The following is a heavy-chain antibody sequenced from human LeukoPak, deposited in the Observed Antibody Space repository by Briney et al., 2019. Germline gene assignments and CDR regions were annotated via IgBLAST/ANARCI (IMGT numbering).Heavy chain of an antibody. V-gene: IGHV3-74*03. CDR1: GFTFSSYW. CDR3: TRGAYSSGPFDP. Sequence: PGGSLRLSCATSGFTFSSYWMHWVRQAPGKGLVWVSRINGDGSSITYADSVKGRFTISRDNAKNTLYLQMNSLRAEDTAVYYCTRGAYSSGPFDPWGQGTLVTVSS. J-gene: IGHJ5*02. D-gene: IGHD6-19*01. CDR2: INGDGSSI.